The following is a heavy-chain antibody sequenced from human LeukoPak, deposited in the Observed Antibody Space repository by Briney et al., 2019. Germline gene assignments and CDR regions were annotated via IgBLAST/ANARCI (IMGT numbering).Heavy chain of an antibody. J-gene: IGHJ4*02. CDR3: ARPMLGGYGLPLSD. D-gene: IGHD5-12*01. CDR2: IYYSGST. CDR1: GGSISSSSYY. V-gene: IGHV4-39*01. Sequence: PSETLSLTCTVSGGSISSSSYYWGWIRQPPGKGLEWIGSIYYSGSTYYNPSLKSRVTISVDTSKNQFSLKLSSVTAADTAVYYCARPMLGGYGLPLSDWGQGTLVTVSS.